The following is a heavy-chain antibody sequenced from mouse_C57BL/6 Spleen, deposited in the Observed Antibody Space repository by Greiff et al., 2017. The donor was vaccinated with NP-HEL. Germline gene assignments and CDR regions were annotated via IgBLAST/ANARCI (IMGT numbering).Heavy chain of an antibody. CDR1: GYTFTSYW. CDR2: IFPGSGST. CDR3: ARLGYGCSYEYGIDY. V-gene: IGHV1-55*01. D-gene: IGHD1-1*01. J-gene: IGHJ4*01. Sequence: QVQLQQPGAELVKPGASVKMSCKASGYTFTSYWITWVKQRPGQGLEWIGDIFPGSGSTNYNEKFKSKATLTVDTSSSTAYMQLSSLTSEDSAIYYCARLGYGCSYEYGIDYWGQGTSVTVSS.